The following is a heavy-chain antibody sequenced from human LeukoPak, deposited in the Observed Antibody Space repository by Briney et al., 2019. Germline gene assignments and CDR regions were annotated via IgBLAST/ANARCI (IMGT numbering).Heavy chain of an antibody. V-gene: IGHV1-69*06. Sequence: ASVKVSCKASGGTFSSYAISWVRQAPGQGLEWMGGIIPIFGTANYAQKFQGRVTITADKSTSTAYMELSSLRSEDTAVYYCARSKDYDILTVGFDYWGQGTLVTVSS. D-gene: IGHD3-9*01. J-gene: IGHJ4*02. CDR1: GGTFSSYA. CDR2: IIPIFGTA. CDR3: ARSKDYDILTVGFDY.